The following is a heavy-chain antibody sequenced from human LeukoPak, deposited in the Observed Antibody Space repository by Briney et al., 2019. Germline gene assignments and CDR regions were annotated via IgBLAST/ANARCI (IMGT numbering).Heavy chain of an antibody. CDR1: GFTFSGYW. Sequence: GSLRLSCAASGFTFSGYWMSWVRQAPGKGLEWVANIKEDGGEKYYVDSVKGRFTISRDNAENSLYLQMNSLRAEDTAVYYCARLYCSGGGCYSAFDYWGQGTLVTVSS. D-gene: IGHD2-15*01. J-gene: IGHJ4*02. CDR3: ARLYCSGGGCYSAFDY. CDR2: IKEDGGEK. V-gene: IGHV3-7*04.